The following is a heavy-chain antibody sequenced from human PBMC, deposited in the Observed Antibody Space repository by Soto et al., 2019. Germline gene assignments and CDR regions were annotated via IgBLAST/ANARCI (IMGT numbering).Heavy chain of an antibody. CDR2: IYYSGST. CDR1: GGSISSGGYY. J-gene: IGHJ6*02. V-gene: IGHV4-31*03. D-gene: IGHD6-13*01. Sequence: PSETLSLTCTVSGGSISSGGYYWSWIRQHPGKGLEWIGYIYYSGSTYYNPSLRSRVTISVDTSKNQFSLKLSSVTAADTAVYYCARRWGGAACSYYCYGMDVSGQGTTLTVSS. CDR3: ARRWGGAACSYYCYGMDV.